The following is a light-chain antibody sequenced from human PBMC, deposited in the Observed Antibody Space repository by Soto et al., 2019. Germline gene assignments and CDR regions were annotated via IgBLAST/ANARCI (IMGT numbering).Light chain of an antibody. CDR1: QSISSY. Sequence: EIVLTHSPATLSVSPCERATLSSSAIQSISSYLAWYQQKPGQAPRLLIYGASIRVTGISARFSGSGSGTEFTLTISSLQSEDFAVYYCQQYNKWPPGITFGQGTRLEIK. V-gene: IGKV3-15*01. CDR2: GAS. J-gene: IGKJ5*01. CDR3: QQYNKWPPGIT.